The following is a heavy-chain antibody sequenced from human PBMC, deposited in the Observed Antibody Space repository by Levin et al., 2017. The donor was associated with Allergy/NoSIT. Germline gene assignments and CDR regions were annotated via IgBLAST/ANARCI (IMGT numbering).Heavy chain of an antibody. Sequence: AASVKVSCKASGYTFTSYGISWVRQAPGQGLEWMGWISAYNGNTNYAQKLQGRVTMTTDTSTSTAYMELRSLRSDDTAVYYCAREAYDILTGYSNPQGYYYYGMDVWGQGTTVTVSS. CDR3: AREAYDILTGYSNPQGYYYYGMDV. J-gene: IGHJ6*02. V-gene: IGHV1-18*01. D-gene: IGHD3-9*01. CDR2: ISAYNGNT. CDR1: GYTFTSYG.